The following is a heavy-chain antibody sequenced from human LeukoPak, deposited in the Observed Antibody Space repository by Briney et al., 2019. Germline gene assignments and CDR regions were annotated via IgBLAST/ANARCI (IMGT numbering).Heavy chain of an antibody. J-gene: IGHJ4*02. CDR3: ARQYYYNRAIYSKLDY. CDR1: GGSISSSYY. V-gene: IGHV4-39*01. Sequence: PSETLSLTCTVSGGSISSSYYWGWIRQPPGKGLEWIGSMYYSGSTYYNPSLKRRVTRSVDTSKNQFSLKLSSVTAADTAVYYCARQYYYNRAIYSKLDYWGQGTLVTVSS. D-gene: IGHD3-22*01. CDR2: MYYSGST.